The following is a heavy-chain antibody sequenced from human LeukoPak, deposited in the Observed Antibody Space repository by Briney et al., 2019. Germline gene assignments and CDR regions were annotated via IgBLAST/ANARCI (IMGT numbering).Heavy chain of an antibody. J-gene: IGHJ6*02. V-gene: IGHV4-39*01. D-gene: IGHD3-10*01. CDR2: IYYSGIT. CDR1: GGSISSSSYY. Sequence: SETLSLTCTVSGGSISSSSYYWGWIRQPPGKGLEWIGSIYYSGITYYSPSLKSRVTISVDTSKNQFSLKLSSVTAADTAVYFCARLPRDHYGSESFYGMDVWGQGTTVTVSS. CDR3: ARLPRDHYGSESFYGMDV.